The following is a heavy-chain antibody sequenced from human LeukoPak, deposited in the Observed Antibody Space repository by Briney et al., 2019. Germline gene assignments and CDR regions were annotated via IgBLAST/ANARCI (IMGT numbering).Heavy chain of an antibody. CDR3: ARYRDCGGDYPYDS. D-gene: IGHD2-21*02. CDR1: RFTFSRYA. CDR2: TSARGDRT. V-gene: IGHV3-23*01. Sequence: GGSLRLSCAASRFTFSRYAMSWVRHPPGKRLEWVSGTSARGDRTYYSDSVKGRFTISRDNSENTLYLQMNSLRAEDTAVYYCARYRDCGGDYPYDSWGQGFLVTVSS. J-gene: IGHJ4*02.